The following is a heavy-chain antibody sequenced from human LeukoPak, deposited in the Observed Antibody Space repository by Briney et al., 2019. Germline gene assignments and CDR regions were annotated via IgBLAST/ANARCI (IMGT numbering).Heavy chain of an antibody. V-gene: IGHV3-74*03. CDR2: TNTDGSST. D-gene: IGHD4-23*01. Sequence: PGGSLRPSRAASGFTFSSYWMHWVRQAPGKGLVWVSGTNTDGSSTMYADSVKGRFTIARDNAKNTLYLQMNSLRAEDTAVYYCYGANAEHWGQGTLVTVSS. J-gene: IGHJ1*01. CDR3: YGANAEH. CDR1: GFTFSSYW.